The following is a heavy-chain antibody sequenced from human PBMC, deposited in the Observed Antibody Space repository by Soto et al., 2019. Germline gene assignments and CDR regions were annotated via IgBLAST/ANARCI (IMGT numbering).Heavy chain of an antibody. CDR1: GYTFTGYY. CDR3: ASQDYGGSLEAFDI. Sequence: ASVKVSGKASGYTFTGYYMRWVRQAPGQGREWMGWINPNSGGTNYAQKFQGRVTMTRDTSISTAYMELSRLRSDDTAVYYCASQDYGGSLEAFDIWGQGTMVTVS. CDR2: INPNSGGT. V-gene: IGHV1-2*02. D-gene: IGHD4-17*01. J-gene: IGHJ3*02.